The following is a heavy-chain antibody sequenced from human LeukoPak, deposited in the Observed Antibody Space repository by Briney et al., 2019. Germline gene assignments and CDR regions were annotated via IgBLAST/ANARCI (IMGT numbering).Heavy chain of an antibody. J-gene: IGHJ6*02. CDR2: ISWNSGSI. Sequence: PWGSLRLSCAASGFTFDDYAMHWVRQAPGKGLEWVSGISWNSGSIGYADSVKGRFTISRDNAKNSLYLQMNSLRAEDTALYYCAKVGWSGYHYYGMDVWGQGTTVTVSS. V-gene: IGHV3-9*01. CDR1: GFTFDDYA. D-gene: IGHD3-3*01. CDR3: AKVGWSGYHYYGMDV.